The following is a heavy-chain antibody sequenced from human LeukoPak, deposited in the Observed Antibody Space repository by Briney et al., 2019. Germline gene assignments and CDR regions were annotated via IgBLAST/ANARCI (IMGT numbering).Heavy chain of an antibody. CDR1: GGSISSGDYY. Sequence: SETLSLTCTVSGGSISSGDYYWSWIRQPPGKGLEWIGYIYYSGSTYYNPSLKSRVTISVDTSERQFSLKLSSVTAADTAAYYCARGPYYYDSSGYPFDYWGQGTLVTVSS. D-gene: IGHD3-22*01. J-gene: IGHJ4*02. CDR2: IYYSGST. CDR3: ARGPYYYDSSGYPFDY. V-gene: IGHV4-30-4*01.